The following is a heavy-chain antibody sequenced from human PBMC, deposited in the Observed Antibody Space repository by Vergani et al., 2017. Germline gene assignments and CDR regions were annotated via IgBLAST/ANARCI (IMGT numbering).Heavy chain of an antibody. CDR3: ARGGGLWAVAGDYGVDV. J-gene: IGHJ6*02. V-gene: IGHV1-2*04. Sequence: QVQLVQSGAEVKKPGASVKVSCKASGYTFTGYYMHWVRQAPGQGLEWMGWINPNSGGTNYAQKFQGWVTMTRDTSISTAYMELSRLRSDDTVVYYCARGGGLWAVAGDYGVDVWGQGTTVTVSS. D-gene: IGHD6-19*01. CDR2: INPNSGGT. CDR1: GYTFTGYY.